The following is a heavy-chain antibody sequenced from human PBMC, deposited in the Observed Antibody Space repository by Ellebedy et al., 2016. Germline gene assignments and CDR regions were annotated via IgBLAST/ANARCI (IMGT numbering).Heavy chain of an antibody. J-gene: IGHJ4*02. CDR2: IKQDGSEK. V-gene: IGHV3-7*03. D-gene: IGHD1-26*01. Sequence: ETLSLTCTVSGGSISSYYWSWVRQAPGKGLEWVANIKQDGSEKYYVDSVKGRFTISRDNAKNSLYLQMNSLRAEDTALYYCAKMRWELLEDWGQGTLVTVSS. CDR1: GGSISSYY. CDR3: AKMRWELLED.